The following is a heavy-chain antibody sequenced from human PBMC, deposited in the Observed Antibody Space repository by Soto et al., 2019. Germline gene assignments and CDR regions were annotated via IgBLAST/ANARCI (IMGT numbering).Heavy chain of an antibody. CDR3: ARVGPEVDTAMALPGYFDY. V-gene: IGHV4-4*02. CDR1: GGSISSSNW. Sequence: QVQLQESGPGLVKPSGTLSLTCAVSGGSISSSNWWSWVRQPPGKGLEWIGEIYHSASTNYNPSHKSRVTISVDKSKNQFSLKLSSVTAADTAVYYCARVGPEVDTAMALPGYFDYWGQGTLVTVSS. CDR2: IYHSAST. J-gene: IGHJ4*02. D-gene: IGHD5-18*01.